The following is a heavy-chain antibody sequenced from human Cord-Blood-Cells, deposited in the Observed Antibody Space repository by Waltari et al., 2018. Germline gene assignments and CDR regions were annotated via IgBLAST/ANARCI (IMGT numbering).Heavy chain of an antibody. Sequence: EVQLVESGGGLVQPGGSLRLSCAASGFTFSSYRMNWVRQAPGKGLEWVSYISSSSSTIYYADSVKGRFTISRDNAKNSLYLQMNSLRAEDTAVYYCARDILTGADAFDIWGQGTMVTVSS. J-gene: IGHJ3*02. CDR3: ARDILTGADAFDI. CDR1: GFTFSSYR. V-gene: IGHV3-48*01. D-gene: IGHD7-27*01. CDR2: ISSSSSTI.